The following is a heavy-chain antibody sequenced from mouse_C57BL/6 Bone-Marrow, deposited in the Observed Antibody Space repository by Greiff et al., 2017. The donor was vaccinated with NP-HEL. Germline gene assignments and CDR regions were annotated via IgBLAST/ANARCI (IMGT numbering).Heavy chain of an antibody. CDR2: ISNGGGST. Sequence: EVQLVESGGGLVQPGGSLKLSCAASGFTFSDYYMYWVRQTPEKRLEWVAYISNGGGSTYYPDTVKGRFTISRDNAKNTLYLQMSRLKSEDTAMYYCARHMITTTGYYAMDYWGQGTSVTVSS. CDR3: ARHMITTTGYYAMDY. D-gene: IGHD2-4*01. V-gene: IGHV5-12*01. CDR1: GFTFSDYY. J-gene: IGHJ4*01.